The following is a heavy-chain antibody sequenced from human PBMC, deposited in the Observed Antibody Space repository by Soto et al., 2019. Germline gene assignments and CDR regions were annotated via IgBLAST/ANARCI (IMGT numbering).Heavy chain of an antibody. J-gene: IGHJ4*02. CDR1: GFTFSSYA. CDR3: AKDKKIGPTPYYDILTGYYTVDGGGGFDY. D-gene: IGHD3-9*01. Sequence: EVQLLESGGGLVQPGGSLRLSCAASGFTFSSYAMSWVRQAPGKGLEWVSAISGSGGSTYYADSVKGRFTISRDNSKKTLYLQMNTLGAEETAVYYCAKDKKIGPTPYYDILTGYYTVDGGGGFDYWGQGTLVTVSS. CDR2: ISGSGGST. V-gene: IGHV3-23*01.